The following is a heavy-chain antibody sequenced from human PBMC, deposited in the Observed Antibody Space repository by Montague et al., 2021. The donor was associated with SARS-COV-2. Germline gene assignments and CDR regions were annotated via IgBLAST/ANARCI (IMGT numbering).Heavy chain of an antibody. CDR2: IWHDGSNK. J-gene: IGHJ4*02. Sequence: SLRLSWATSGFKFSDYIMHWVRQAPGKGLEWVAVIWHDGSNKFDAEAVRGRFTISRDISKNALYLDMNSLRVEDTAVYYCAKNMEAGSLVHWWGPLEYRGPGTLVTVSP. D-gene: IGHD3-10*01. V-gene: IGHV3-33*03. CDR3: AKNMEAGSLVHWWGPLEY. CDR1: GFKFSDYI.